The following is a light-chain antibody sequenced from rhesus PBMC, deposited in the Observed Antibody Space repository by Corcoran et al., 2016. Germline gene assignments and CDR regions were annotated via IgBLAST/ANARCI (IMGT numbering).Light chain of an antibody. CDR2: DAS. V-gene: IGKV1-28*03. Sequence: DIQMTQSPSSLSASVGDTVTITCRASQGISSYLNWFQQTPGKAPKLLIYDASSLERGVPSRFRGSGSGTDFTLTISSLQPEDFAAYYCLQHNSYPFTFGPGTKLDIK. CDR3: LQHNSYPFT. CDR1: QGISSY. J-gene: IGKJ3*01.